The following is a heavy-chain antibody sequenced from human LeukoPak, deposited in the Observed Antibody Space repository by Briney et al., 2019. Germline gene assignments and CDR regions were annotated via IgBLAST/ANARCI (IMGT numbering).Heavy chain of an antibody. CDR3: ARGFYGSGNS. V-gene: IGHV3-74*01. J-gene: IGHJ4*01. D-gene: IGHD3-10*01. CDR2: ISGDGITT. Sequence: GGSLRLSCAASGFTFSHYWMYWVRQAPGRGPLWVSRISGDGITTYYAGSVKGRFTISRDNAKNTLYLQMHSLRAEDSAVYYCARGFYGSGNSWGHGTLVTVSS. CDR1: GFTFSHYW.